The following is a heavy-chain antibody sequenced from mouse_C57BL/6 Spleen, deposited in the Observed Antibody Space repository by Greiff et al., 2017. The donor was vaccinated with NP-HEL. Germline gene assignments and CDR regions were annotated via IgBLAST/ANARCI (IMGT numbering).Heavy chain of an antibody. CDR2: IDPSDSYT. Sequence: QVQLQQPGAELVMPGASVKLSCKASGYTFTSYWMHWVQQRPGQGLEWIGEIDPSDSYTNYNQKFKGKSTLTVDKSSSTAYMQLSSLTSEDSAVDYCARGYYGLYYFDYWGQGTMLTVSA. CDR3: ARGYYGLYYFDY. D-gene: IGHD1-1*01. V-gene: IGHV1-69*01. J-gene: IGHJ2*01. CDR1: GYTFTSYW.